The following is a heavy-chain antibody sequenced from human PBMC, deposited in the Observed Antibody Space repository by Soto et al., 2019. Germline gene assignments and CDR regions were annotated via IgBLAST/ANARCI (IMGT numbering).Heavy chain of an antibody. V-gene: IGHV4-30-4*01. CDR1: GGSISSGDYY. Sequence: SETLSLTCTVSGGSISSGDYYWSWIRQPPGKGLEWIGYIYYSGSTYYNPSLKSRVTISVDTSKNQFSLKLSSVTAADTAVYYCARVNDFWSGYYLNWFDPWGQGTLVTVSS. D-gene: IGHD3-3*01. J-gene: IGHJ5*02. CDR3: ARVNDFWSGYYLNWFDP. CDR2: IYYSGST.